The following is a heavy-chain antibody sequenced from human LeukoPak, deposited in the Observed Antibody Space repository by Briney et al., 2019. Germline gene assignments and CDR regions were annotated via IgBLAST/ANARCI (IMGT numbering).Heavy chain of an antibody. J-gene: IGHJ4*02. CDR1: GFTFGSYW. D-gene: IGHD3-10*01. CDR2: IKNDGSTT. Sequence: PGGSLRLSCAASGFTFGSYWMHWVRQAPGKGLVWVSLIKNDGSTTRYADSVKGRFTISRGNAKNTLYLQMNSLRAEDTAVYYCARDYSGSLDYWGQGTLVTVSS. CDR3: ARDYSGSLDY. V-gene: IGHV3-74*01.